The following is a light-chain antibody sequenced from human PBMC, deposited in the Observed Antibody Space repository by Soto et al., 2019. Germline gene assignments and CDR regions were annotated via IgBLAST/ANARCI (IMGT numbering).Light chain of an antibody. V-gene: IGKV1-6*01. CDR2: AAS. CDR1: RGVVGD. CDR3: LQDYGDSWT. Sequence: QMTQSPLSLSASVGEQIIITCRASRGVVGDLIWYEQKPGQAPKLVNYAASNLYTGVPSRFSGRRSGTEFTLTISSLQPEDFASYYCLQDYGDSWTFGQGTKVDIK. J-gene: IGKJ1*01.